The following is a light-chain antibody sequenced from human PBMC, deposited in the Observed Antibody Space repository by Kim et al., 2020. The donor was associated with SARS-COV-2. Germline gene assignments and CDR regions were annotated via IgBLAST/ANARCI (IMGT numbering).Light chain of an antibody. CDR1: NSNIGSNT. Sequence: GQRVTISCSGSNSNIGSNTVNWYQQLPGTAPKLLIYSNSQRPSGVPDRFSGSKSGTSASLAISGLQSEDEADYYCAAWDDSLNGPVFGGGTQLT. J-gene: IGLJ3*02. V-gene: IGLV1-44*01. CDR3: AAWDDSLNGPV. CDR2: SNS.